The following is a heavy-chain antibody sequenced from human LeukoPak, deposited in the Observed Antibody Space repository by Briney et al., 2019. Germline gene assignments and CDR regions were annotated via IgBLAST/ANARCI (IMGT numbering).Heavy chain of an antibody. CDR1: GGSISNYY. D-gene: IGHD6-13*01. J-gene: IGHJ4*02. V-gene: IGHV4-59*12. CDR3: ARTGTSSWLFDY. CDR2: VYYSGIT. Sequence: SETLSLTCTVSGGSISNYYWSWIRQPPGKGLEWIGYVYYSGITNYNPSLKSRVTISVDTSKNQFSLKLRSVTAADTAVYYCARTGTSSWLFDYWGQGTLVTVSS.